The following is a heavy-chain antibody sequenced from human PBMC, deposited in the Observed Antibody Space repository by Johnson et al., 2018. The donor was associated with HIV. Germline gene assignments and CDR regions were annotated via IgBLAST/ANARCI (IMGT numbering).Heavy chain of an antibody. D-gene: IGHD1-26*01. CDR2: IYSGGST. V-gene: IGHV3-66*02. CDR1: SSNY. J-gene: IGHJ3*01. Sequence: VQLVESGGGLVQPGGSLRLSCVGSSNYKSWVRQAPGKGLEWVSVIYSGGSTYYADSVKGRFTISRDTSKNMLYLQMNSLRHEDTAVYYCTRGSFTDDAVDVWGLGTMVTVSS. CDR3: TRGSFTDDAVDV.